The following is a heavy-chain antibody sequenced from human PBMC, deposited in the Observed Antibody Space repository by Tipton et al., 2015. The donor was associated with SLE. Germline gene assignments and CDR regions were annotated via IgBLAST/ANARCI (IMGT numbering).Heavy chain of an antibody. D-gene: IGHD2-2*01. Sequence: SLRLSCAASGFTFSSYAMSWVRQAPGKGLEWVSAISGSGGSTYYADSVKGRFTISRDNSKNTLYLQMNSLRAEDTAVYYCAKDAPRDLGYCSSTSCPKHYYGMDVWGQGTTVTVSS. J-gene: IGHJ6*02. CDR3: AKDAPRDLGYCSSTSCPKHYYGMDV. CDR1: GFTFSSYA. V-gene: IGHV3-23*01. CDR2: ISGSGGST.